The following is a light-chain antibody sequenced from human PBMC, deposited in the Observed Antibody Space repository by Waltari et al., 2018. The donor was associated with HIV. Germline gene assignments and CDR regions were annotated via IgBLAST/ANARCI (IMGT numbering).Light chain of an antibody. V-gene: IGLV2-23*02. Sequence: QSALTQPASVSGSPGQSITISCTGTSSAVGGYNHVHWYQQHPGKAPKLMIYDVSKRPSGVSNRFSGSKSGNTASLTISGLQAEDEADYYCCSYAGSSSYVFGTGTKVTVL. CDR3: CSYAGSSSYV. CDR1: SSAVGGYNH. J-gene: IGLJ1*01. CDR2: DVS.